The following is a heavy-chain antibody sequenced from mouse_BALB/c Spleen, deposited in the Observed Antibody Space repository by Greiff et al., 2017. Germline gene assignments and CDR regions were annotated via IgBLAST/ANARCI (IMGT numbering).Heavy chain of an antibody. D-gene: IGHD2-1*01. CDR2: ISSGSSTI. V-gene: IGHV5-17*02. CDR1: GFTFSSFG. J-gene: IGHJ2*01. CDR3: ARRRNGNYRYFDY. Sequence: EVKVVESGGGLVQPGGSRKLSCAASGFTFSSFGMHWVRQAPEKGLEWVAYISSGSSTIYYADTVKGRFTISRDNPKNTLFLQMTSLRSEDTAMYYCARRRNGNYRYFDYWGQGTTLTVSS.